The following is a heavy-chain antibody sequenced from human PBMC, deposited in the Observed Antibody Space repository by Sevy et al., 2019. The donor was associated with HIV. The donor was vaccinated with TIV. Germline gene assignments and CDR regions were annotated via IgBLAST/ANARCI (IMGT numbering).Heavy chain of an antibody. J-gene: IGHJ3*02. V-gene: IGHV4-38-2*01. D-gene: IGHD2-2*01. Sequence: SETLSLTCAVSGYSISSGYYWGWIRQPPGKGLEWIGSIYHSGSTYYNPSLKSRVTISVDTSKNQFSLKLGSVTAADTAVYYCARDIVVVPAAKAAFDIWGQGTMVTVSS. CDR3: ARDIVVVPAAKAAFDI. CDR1: GYSISSGYY. CDR2: IYHSGST.